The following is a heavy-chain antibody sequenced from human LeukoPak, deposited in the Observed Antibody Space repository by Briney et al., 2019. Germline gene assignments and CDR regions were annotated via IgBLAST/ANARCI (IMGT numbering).Heavy chain of an antibody. CDR3: ARGIEGDYDFSSGYYPIFDY. Sequence: PSETLSLTCAVYGGSFSGYYWSWIRQPPGKGLEWIGEINHSGSTNYNPSLKSRVTISVDTSKNQFSLKLSSVTAADTAVYYCARGIEGDYDFSSGYYPIFDYWGQGTLVTVSS. J-gene: IGHJ4*02. CDR2: INHSGST. D-gene: IGHD3-3*01. V-gene: IGHV4-34*01. CDR1: GGSFSGYY.